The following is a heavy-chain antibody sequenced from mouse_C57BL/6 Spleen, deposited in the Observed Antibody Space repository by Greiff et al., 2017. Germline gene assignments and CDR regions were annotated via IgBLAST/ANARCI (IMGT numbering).Heavy chain of an antibody. CDR1: GYAFRSSW. Sequence: QVQLQQSGPELVKPGASVKISCKASGYAFRSSWMNWVKQRPGKGLEWIGRIYPGDGDTNYNGKFKGKATLPADKSSSTAYMQLSSLTSEDSAVYFCARGYLITTGDYFDYWGQGTTLTVSS. CDR2: IYPGDGDT. J-gene: IGHJ2*01. CDR3: ARGYLITTGDYFDY. V-gene: IGHV1-82*01. D-gene: IGHD1-1*01.